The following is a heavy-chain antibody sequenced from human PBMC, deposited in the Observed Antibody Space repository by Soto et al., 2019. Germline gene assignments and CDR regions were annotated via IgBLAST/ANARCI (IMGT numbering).Heavy chain of an antibody. Sequence: EVQLLESGGGFVQPGGSLRLSCAATGFTFSVYAMTWVRQAPGKGLEWVSAVTANGGSTYSADSVKGRFTISRDNSKNTLFLQMSSLRAEDTAVYYCANGDSSGFEYFQSWGQGTLVTVSS. CDR2: VTANGGST. V-gene: IGHV3-23*01. D-gene: IGHD3-22*01. CDR3: ANGDSSGFEYFQS. J-gene: IGHJ1*01. CDR1: GFTFSVYA.